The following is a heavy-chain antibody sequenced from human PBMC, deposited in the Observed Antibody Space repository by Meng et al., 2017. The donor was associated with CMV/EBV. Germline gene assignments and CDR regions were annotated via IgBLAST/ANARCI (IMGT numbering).Heavy chain of an antibody. CDR2: IYYSGST. D-gene: IGHD3-3*01. CDR3: ARNRAGFLELFPGY. Sequence: SETLSLTCTVSGGSISSYYWSWIRQPPGKGLEWIGYIYYSGSTNYNPSLKSRVTISVDTSKNQFYLKLSSVTAADTAVYYCARNRAGFLELFPGYWGQGTLVTVSS. CDR1: GGSISSYY. V-gene: IGHV4-59*01. J-gene: IGHJ4*02.